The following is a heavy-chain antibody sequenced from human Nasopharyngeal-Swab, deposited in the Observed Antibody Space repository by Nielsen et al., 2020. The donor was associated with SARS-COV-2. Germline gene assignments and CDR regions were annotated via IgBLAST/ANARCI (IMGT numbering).Heavy chain of an antibody. CDR2: ISSSSSYI. CDR3: ARVVLRFLEWIPRLYGMDV. V-gene: IGHV3-21*01. J-gene: IGHJ6*02. CDR1: GFTFSSYS. Sequence: GASLKISCAASGFTFSSYSMNWVRQAPGKGLEWVSSISSSSSYIYYADSVKGRFTISRDNAKNSLYLQMNSLRAEDTAVYYCARVVLRFLEWIPRLYGMDVWGQGTTVTVSS. D-gene: IGHD3-3*01.